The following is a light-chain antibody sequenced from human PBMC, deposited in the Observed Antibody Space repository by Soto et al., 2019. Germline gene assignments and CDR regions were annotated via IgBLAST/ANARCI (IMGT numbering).Light chain of an antibody. CDR3: QQYNSYPWT. J-gene: IGKJ1*01. CDR1: QSISSC. V-gene: IGKV1-5*03. CDR2: NAS. Sequence: DIQMTQSPSTLSASVGDRATITCRASQSISSCLAWYQQKPGKAPKLLIYNASSFESGVPSRFIGSGSGTEFTLTISSLQPDDFATYYCQQYNSYPWTFGQGTKVEIK.